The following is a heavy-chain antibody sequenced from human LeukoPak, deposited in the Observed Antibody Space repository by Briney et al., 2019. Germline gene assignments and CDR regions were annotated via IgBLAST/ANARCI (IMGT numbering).Heavy chain of an antibody. V-gene: IGHV1-18*01. CDR2: ISGYNGNT. Sequence: ASVKVSCKASGYTFTTYGISWVRQAPGQGLEWMGWISGYNGNTNYAQKLQGRVTMTTDTSTSTAYMELRSLRPDDTTVYYCARDRTTGTTWSDYWGQGTLVTVSS. D-gene: IGHD1-1*01. CDR1: GYTFTTYG. CDR3: ARDRTTGTTWSDY. J-gene: IGHJ4*02.